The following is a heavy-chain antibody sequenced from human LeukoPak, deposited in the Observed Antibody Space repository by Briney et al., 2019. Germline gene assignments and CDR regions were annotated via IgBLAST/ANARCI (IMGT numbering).Heavy chain of an antibody. V-gene: IGHV3-7*01. CDR2: IKQDGSEK. D-gene: IGHD3-3*01. J-gene: IGHJ4*02. CDR1: GFTFSHFW. CDR3: ARDWSDWTERIDY. Sequence: PGGSLRLSCAASGFTFSHFWMSWVRQAPGKGLEWVANIKQDGSEKYYVDSVKGRFTISRDNAKNSLYLQMNSLRADDTAVYYCARDWSDWTERIDYWGQGTLVTVSS.